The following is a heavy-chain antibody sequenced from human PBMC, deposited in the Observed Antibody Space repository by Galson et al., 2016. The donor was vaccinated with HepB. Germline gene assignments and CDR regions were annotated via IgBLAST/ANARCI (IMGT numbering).Heavy chain of an antibody. D-gene: IGHD5-12*01. V-gene: IGHV1-8*01. CDR2: MNPNSGNT. J-gene: IGHJ6*02. CDR3: ARAPEEWLRLRDPWWFGMDV. CDR1: GYTFSTFD. Sequence: SVKVSCKASGYTFSTFDINWVRQATGQGLEWMGWMNPNSGNTGYSQKFQGRVTMTRNTSISTVYMELSSLRSEDTAVYYCARAPEEWLRLRDPWWFGMDVWGQGTTVTVSS.